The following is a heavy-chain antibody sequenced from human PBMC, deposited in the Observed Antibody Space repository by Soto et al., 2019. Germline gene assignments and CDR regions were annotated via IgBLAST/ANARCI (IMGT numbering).Heavy chain of an antibody. Sequence: NPSETLSLTCTVSGGSISSGGYYWSWIRQHPGKGLEWIGYIYYSGSTYYNPSLKSRVTISVDTSKNQFSLKLSSVTAADTAVYYCAREPTTVPLGAFDIWGQGTMVTVSS. CDR2: IYYSGST. J-gene: IGHJ3*02. V-gene: IGHV4-31*03. CDR3: AREPTTVPLGAFDI. CDR1: GGSISSGGYY. D-gene: IGHD4-17*01.